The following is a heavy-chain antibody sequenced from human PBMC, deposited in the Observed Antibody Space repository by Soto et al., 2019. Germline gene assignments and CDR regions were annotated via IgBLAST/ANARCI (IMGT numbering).Heavy chain of an antibody. CDR2: IYYSGST. CDR3: ARGPPLGY. Sequence: SETLSLTCTVSGASISSYYWSWIRQPPGKGLEWIGYIYYSGSTNYNPSLKSRVSISVDTSKNQFSLKLNSVTAADTAVYYCARGPPLGYWGQGTLVTVSS. V-gene: IGHV4-59*01. J-gene: IGHJ4*02. CDR1: GASISSYY.